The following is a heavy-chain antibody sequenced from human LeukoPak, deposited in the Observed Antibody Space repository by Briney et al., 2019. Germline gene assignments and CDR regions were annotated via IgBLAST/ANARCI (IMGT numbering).Heavy chain of an antibody. J-gene: IGHJ4*02. Sequence: PGGSLRLSCAASGFTFSSYAMHWVRQAPGKGLEWVAVISYDGSNKYYADSVKGRFTISRDNSKNTLYLQMNSLRAEDTAVYYCARDRLHYDSLTGYPADWGQGTLVTVSS. CDR1: GFTFSSYA. CDR3: ARDRLHYDSLTGYPAD. D-gene: IGHD3-9*01. V-gene: IGHV3-30*14. CDR2: ISYDGSNK.